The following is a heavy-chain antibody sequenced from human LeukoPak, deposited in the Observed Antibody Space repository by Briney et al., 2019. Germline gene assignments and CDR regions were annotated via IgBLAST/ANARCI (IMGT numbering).Heavy chain of an antibody. J-gene: IGHJ6*03. D-gene: IGHD6-13*01. Sequence: ASVKVSCKASGYTFTGYFIHWVRQAPGQGLEWMGWINPNSGGTNYAQKFQGRVTMTRDTSISTAYMELSRLRSDDTAVYYCARALAAAVVFYYMDVWGKGTTVTVSS. V-gene: IGHV1-2*02. CDR3: ARALAAAVVFYYMDV. CDR1: GYTFTGYF. CDR2: INPNSGGT.